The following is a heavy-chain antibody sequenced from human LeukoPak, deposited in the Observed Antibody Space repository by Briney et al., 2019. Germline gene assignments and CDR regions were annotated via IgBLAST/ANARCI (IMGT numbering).Heavy chain of an antibody. Sequence: GGSLRLSCAASGFSVSKNFMSWVRQAPGKGLEWVSVIYSGGSTYYADSVKGRFIISRDSSKNTLYLHMNNLRAEDTAVYYCASALVGATDYWGQGTLVTVSS. CDR3: ASALVGATDY. J-gene: IGHJ4*02. V-gene: IGHV3-53*01. CDR1: GFSVSKNF. CDR2: IYSGGST. D-gene: IGHD1-26*01.